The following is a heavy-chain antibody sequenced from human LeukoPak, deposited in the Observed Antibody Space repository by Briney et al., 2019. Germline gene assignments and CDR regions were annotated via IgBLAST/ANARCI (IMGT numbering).Heavy chain of an antibody. J-gene: IGHJ4*02. V-gene: IGHV4-34*01. Sequence: ASETLSLTCAVYGGSFSGYYWSWIRQPPGKGLEWIGEVNHSGNTNYNPSLKSRVTISIDTSKNQFSLKLSSVTAADTAVYYCTRRHLPTTLTTNYFDYWGQGTLVTVSS. D-gene: IGHD4-17*01. CDR3: TRRHLPTTLTTNYFDY. CDR1: GGSFSGYY. CDR2: VNHSGNT.